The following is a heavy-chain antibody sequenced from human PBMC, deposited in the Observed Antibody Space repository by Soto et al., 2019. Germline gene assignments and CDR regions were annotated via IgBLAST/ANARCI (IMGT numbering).Heavy chain of an antibody. J-gene: IGHJ5*02. D-gene: IGHD4-4*01. CDR3: AKEKAPYSNYAWGWYDP. V-gene: IGHV3-53*01. CDR2: IYSGGST. CDR1: GFTVSSNY. Sequence: GGSLRLSCAASGFTVSSNYMSWVRQAPGKGLEWVSVIYSGGSTYYADSVKGRFTISRDNSKNTLYLQMNSLRAEDTAVYYCAKEKAPYSNYAWGWYDPWGQGTLVTVSS.